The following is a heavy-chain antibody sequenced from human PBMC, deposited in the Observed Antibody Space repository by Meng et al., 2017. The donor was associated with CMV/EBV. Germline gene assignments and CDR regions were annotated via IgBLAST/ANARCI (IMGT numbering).Heavy chain of an antibody. CDR1: GFTFSGSA. J-gene: IGHJ4*02. D-gene: IGHD6-6*01. V-gene: IGHV3-73*01. CDR3: AREYSSSSVFDY. Sequence: GGSLRLSCAASGFTFSGSAMHWVRQASGKGREWVGRIRSKANSYATAYAASVKGRFTISRDDSKNTAYRQMNSLKTEDTAVYYCAREYSSSSVFDYWGQGTLVTVSS. CDR2: IRSKANSYAT.